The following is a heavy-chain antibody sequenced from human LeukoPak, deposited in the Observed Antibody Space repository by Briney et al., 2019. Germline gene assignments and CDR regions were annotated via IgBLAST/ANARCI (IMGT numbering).Heavy chain of an antibody. CDR3: ARDSRITYYGSGSYHQGGY. CDR1: GFTFSSYS. CDR2: ISSSSSYI. V-gene: IGHV3-21*01. D-gene: IGHD3-10*01. J-gene: IGHJ4*02. Sequence: GGSLRLSCAASGFTFSSYSMNWVRQAPGKGLEWVSSISSSSSYIYYADSVKGRFTISRDNAKNSLYLQMNSLRAEDTAVYYYARDSRITYYGSGSYHQGGYWGQGTLVTVSS.